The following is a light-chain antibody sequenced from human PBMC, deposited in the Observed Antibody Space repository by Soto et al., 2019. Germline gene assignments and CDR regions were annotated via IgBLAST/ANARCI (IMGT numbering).Light chain of an antibody. CDR3: QQYKSYWM. CDR2: EAS. V-gene: IGKV1-5*03. J-gene: IGKJ1*01. Sequence: DIQMTQSPATLSASVGDSFTITCRASQSITNWLAWYQVKPGKAPKLLIHEASNLHSGVSSRFTGRGYGTDFTLTITSLQPEDFAIYYCQQYKSYWMFGQGAKVDIK. CDR1: QSITNW.